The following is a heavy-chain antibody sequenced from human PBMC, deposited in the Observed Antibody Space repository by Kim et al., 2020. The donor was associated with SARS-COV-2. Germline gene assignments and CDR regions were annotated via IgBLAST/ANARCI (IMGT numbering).Heavy chain of an antibody. Sequence: GGSLRLSCAASGFTFDDYAMHWVRQAPGKGLEWVSLISGDGGSTYYADSVKGRFTIYRDNSKNSLYLQMNSLRTEDTALYYCAKAEYRGYSGYDQVLGYYYYVMDVWGQGTTFTVSS. CDR1: GFTFDDYA. CDR3: AKAEYRGYSGYDQVLGYYYYVMDV. V-gene: IGHV3-43*02. J-gene: IGHJ6*02. CDR2: ISGDGGST. D-gene: IGHD5-12*01.